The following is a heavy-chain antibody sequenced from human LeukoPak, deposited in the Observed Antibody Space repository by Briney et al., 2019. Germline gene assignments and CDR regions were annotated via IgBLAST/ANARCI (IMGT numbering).Heavy chain of an antibody. V-gene: IGHV3-7*04. CDR3: ARYHYYGSGSYYISGMDV. D-gene: IGHD3-10*01. CDR1: GFTFSSYW. Sequence: PGRSLRLSCAASGFTFSSYWMSWVRQAPGKGLEWVANIKQDGSEKYYVDSVKGRFTISRDNAKNSLYLQMNSLRAEDTAVYYCARYHYYGSGSYYISGMDVWGQGTTVTVSS. CDR2: IKQDGSEK. J-gene: IGHJ6*02.